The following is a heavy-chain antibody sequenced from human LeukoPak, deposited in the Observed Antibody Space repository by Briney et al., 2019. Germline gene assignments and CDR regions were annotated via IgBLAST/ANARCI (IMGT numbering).Heavy chain of an antibody. Sequence: ASVKVSCKVSGYTLTELSMHWVRQAPGQGLEWMGWINPNSGGTNYAQKFQGWVTMTRDTSISTAYMELSRLRSDDTAVYYCARVGADSSGYYNAFDIWGQGTMVTVSS. CDR2: INPNSGGT. J-gene: IGHJ3*02. CDR1: GYTLTELS. D-gene: IGHD3-22*01. CDR3: ARVGADSSGYYNAFDI. V-gene: IGHV1-2*04.